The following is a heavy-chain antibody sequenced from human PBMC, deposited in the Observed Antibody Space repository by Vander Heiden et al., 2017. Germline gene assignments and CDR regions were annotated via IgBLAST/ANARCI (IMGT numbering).Heavy chain of an antibody. D-gene: IGHD6-19*01. CDR1: GFHFDDYA. V-gene: IGHV3-9*01. CDR3: AKDSGAEAGLDY. CDR2: ISWNSGSI. J-gene: IGHJ4*02. Sequence: EVQLVESGGGLVKPGRSMRLVCAASGFHFDDYAMHWVRQAPGKGLEWVSGISWNSGSIGYADTVKGRFTISRDNAKNSLYLKMNSLRAEDTALYYCAKDSGAEAGLDYWSQVTLVTVSS.